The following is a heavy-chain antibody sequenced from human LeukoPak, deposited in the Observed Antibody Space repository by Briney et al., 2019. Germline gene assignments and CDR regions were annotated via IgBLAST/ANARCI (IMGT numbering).Heavy chain of an antibody. CDR3: ARGGSSPEY. CDR2: ISSNGGST. Sequence: GGSLRLSCAASGFTFSSYAMHWVRQAPGKGLEYVSAISSNGGSTYYANSVKGRFTISGDNSKNTLYLQMGSLRAEDMAVYYCARGGSSPEYWGQGTLVTVSS. CDR1: GFTFSSYA. V-gene: IGHV3-64*01. D-gene: IGHD6-6*01. J-gene: IGHJ4*02.